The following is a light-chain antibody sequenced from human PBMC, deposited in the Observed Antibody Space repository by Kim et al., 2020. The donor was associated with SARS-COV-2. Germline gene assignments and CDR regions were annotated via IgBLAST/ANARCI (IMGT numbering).Light chain of an antibody. CDR1: QTILHNSNNKDY. V-gene: IGKV4-1*01. Sequence: DIVMTQSPHSLAVSLGERATINCKSSQTILHNSNNKDYLAWFQQKPGQPPKLLIYWASTRESGVPDRFSGSGSGTDFTLTISSLQAEDVAIYYCQQYYGTTYSFGQGTKLEI. CDR2: WAS. CDR3: QQYYGTTYS. J-gene: IGKJ2*03.